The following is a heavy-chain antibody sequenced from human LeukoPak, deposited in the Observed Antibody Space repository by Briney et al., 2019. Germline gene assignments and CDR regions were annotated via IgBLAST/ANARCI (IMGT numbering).Heavy chain of an antibody. J-gene: IGHJ4*02. CDR2: INPNSGGT. Sequence: ASVKVSCKASGYTFTNYYIHWVRQAPGQGLEWMGWINPNSGGTNYAQKFQDRVTMTRDTSISTAYMELSRLRSDDTAVYYCARDLEVRGVLYYFDYWGQGTLVTVSS. CDR3: ARDLEVRGVLYYFDY. CDR1: GYTFTNYY. V-gene: IGHV1-2*02. D-gene: IGHD3-10*01.